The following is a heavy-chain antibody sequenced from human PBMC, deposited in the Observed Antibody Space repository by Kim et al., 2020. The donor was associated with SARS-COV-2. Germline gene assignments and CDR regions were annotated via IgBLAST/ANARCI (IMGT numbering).Heavy chain of an antibody. CDR2: INHSGST. J-gene: IGHJ2*01. D-gene: IGHD6-19*01. V-gene: IGHV4-34*01. Sequence: SETLSLTCAVYGGSFSGYYWSWIRQPPGKGLEWIGEINHSGSTNYNPSLKSRVTISVDTSKNQFSLKLSSVTAADTAVYYCARGNEGYSSGWYPSYWYF. CDR1: GGSFSGYY. CDR3: ARGNEGYSSGWYPSYWYF.